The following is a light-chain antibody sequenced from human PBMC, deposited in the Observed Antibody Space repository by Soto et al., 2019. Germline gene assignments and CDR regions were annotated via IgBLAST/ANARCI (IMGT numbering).Light chain of an antibody. V-gene: IGLV2-11*01. Sequence: QSALTQPRSVSGSPGQSITISCTGTSSDIGTYKYVSWYQQLPGTAPKLMIYDVNKRPSGVPDRFSGSKSGNSASLTISGLQAEDEADYYCCSYAGSYSVIFGGGTKVTVL. CDR1: SSDIGTYKY. J-gene: IGLJ2*01. CDR2: DVN. CDR3: CSYAGSYSVI.